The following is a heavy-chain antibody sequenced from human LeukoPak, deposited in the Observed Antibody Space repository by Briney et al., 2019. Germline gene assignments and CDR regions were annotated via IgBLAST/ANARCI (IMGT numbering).Heavy chain of an antibody. D-gene: IGHD6-13*01. Sequence: SETLSLTFPVSGYSISSGYYWGWIRQPPGKGLEWIGNIYHSGSTYYNPSLKSRVTISIDTSKNQFSLKLSSVTAADTAIYYCARAYSSSWYLNWFDPWGQGTLVTVSS. V-gene: IGHV4-38-2*02. CDR2: IYHSGST. CDR3: ARAYSSSWYLNWFDP. CDR1: GYSISSGYY. J-gene: IGHJ5*02.